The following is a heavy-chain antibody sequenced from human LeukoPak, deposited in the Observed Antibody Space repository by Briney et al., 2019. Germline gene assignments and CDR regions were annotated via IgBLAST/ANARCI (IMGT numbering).Heavy chain of an antibody. CDR2: IYHSGST. J-gene: IGHJ6*04. CDR1: GGSISSGGYY. Sequence: SQTLSLTCTVSGGSISSGGYYWSWIRQPPGKGLEWIGYIYHSGSTYYNPSLKSRVTISVDRSKNQFSLKLSSVTAADTAVYYCARDPHRSYYYDSKGMDVWGKGTTVTVSS. V-gene: IGHV4-30-2*01. CDR3: ARDPHRSYYYDSKGMDV. D-gene: IGHD3-22*01.